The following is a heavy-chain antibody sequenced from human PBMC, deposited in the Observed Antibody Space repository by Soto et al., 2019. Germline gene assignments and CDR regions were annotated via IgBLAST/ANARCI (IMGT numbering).Heavy chain of an antibody. Sequence: QVQLQQWGAGLLKPSETLSLTCAVYGGFVSSGSYYWSWIRQPPGKGLEWIGEMSHSGGTHFNPCLKSRVTISVDTSKNQFSLKMSSVNAADTALYYCARVERGTATPVVDAFDIWGPGTMVTVSS. D-gene: IGHD2-21*02. CDR2: MSHSGGT. V-gene: IGHV4-34*01. J-gene: IGHJ3*02. CDR1: GGFVSSGSYY. CDR3: ARVERGTATPVVDAFDI.